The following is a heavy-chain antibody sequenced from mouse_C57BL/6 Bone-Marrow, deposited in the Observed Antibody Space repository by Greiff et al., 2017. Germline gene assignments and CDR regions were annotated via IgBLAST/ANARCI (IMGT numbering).Heavy chain of an antibody. CDR3: ARAGYDHREYYFDY. V-gene: IGHV3-6*01. D-gene: IGHD2-10*02. CDR2: ISYDGSN. CDR1: GYSITSGYY. J-gene: IGHJ2*01. Sequence: EVQLQQSGPGLVKPSQSLSLTCSVTGYSITSGYYWNWIRQFPGNKLEWMGYISYDGSNNYNPSLKNRISITRDTSKNQFFLKLNSVTTEDTATYYCARAGYDHREYYFDYWGQGTTLTVSS.